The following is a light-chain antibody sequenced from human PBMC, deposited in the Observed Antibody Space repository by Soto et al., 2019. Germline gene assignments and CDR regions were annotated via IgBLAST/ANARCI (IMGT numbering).Light chain of an antibody. CDR2: AAS. J-gene: IGKJ4*01. CDR3: LQDYNYPLT. CDR1: QSISSY. V-gene: IGKV1-39*01. Sequence: DIRSTKFPPNLTVSPGDRATISCRASQSISSYLNWYQQKPGKAPKLLIYAASSLQSGVPSRFSGSGSGTDFTLTISSLEPEDFATYYCLQDYNYPLTFGGGTKVDIK.